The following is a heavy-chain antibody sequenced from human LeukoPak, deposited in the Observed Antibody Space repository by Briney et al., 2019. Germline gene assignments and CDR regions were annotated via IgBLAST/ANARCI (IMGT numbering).Heavy chain of an antibody. V-gene: IGHV3-7*01. CDR3: VRDGDDFNFDY. CDR2: IKQDGSEK. CDR1: GFTFSGYW. Sequence: GGSLRLSCAASGFTFSGYWMSWVRQAPGKGLEWVANIKQDGSEKYYVDSVKGRFTISRDNAKNSLYLQMNSLRAEDTAVYYCVRDGDDFNFDYWGQGSLVTVSS. D-gene: IGHD5-24*01. J-gene: IGHJ4*02.